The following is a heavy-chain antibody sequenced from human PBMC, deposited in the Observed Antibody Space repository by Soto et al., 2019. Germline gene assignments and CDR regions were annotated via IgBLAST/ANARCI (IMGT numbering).Heavy chain of an antibody. CDR1: GYTFTGYY. CDR3: ARADKITTSSDSPPPRPYYGMDV. Sequence: GASVKVSCKASGYTFTGYYMHWVRQAPGQGLEWMGWTNPNSGGTNYAQKFQGWVTMTRDTSISTAYMELSRLRSDDTAVYYCARADKITTSSDSPPPRPYYGMDVWGQGTTVTVSS. J-gene: IGHJ6*02. V-gene: IGHV1-2*04. D-gene: IGHD3-22*01. CDR2: TNPNSGGT.